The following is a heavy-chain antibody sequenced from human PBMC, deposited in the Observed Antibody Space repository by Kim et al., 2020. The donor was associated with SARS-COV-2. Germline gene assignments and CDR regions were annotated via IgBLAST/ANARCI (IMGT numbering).Heavy chain of an antibody. CDR1: GGSISSYY. V-gene: IGHV4-59*01. J-gene: IGHJ6*03. D-gene: IGHD2-2*01. CDR3: ARACSSTSCQWAGYSYGNYYYYMDV. CDR2: IYYSGST. Sequence: SETLSLTCTVSGGSISSYYWSWIRQPPGKALEWIGYIYYSGSTNYNPSLKSRVTISVDTSKNQFSLKLSSVTAADTAVYYCARACSSTSCQWAGYSYGNYYYYMDVWGKGTTVTVSS.